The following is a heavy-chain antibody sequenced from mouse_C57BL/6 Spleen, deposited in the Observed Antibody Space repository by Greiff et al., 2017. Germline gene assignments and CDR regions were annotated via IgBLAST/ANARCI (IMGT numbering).Heavy chain of an antibody. CDR1: GYTFTSYW. J-gene: IGHJ4*01. V-gene: IGHV1-72*01. Sequence: VKLQQPGAELVKPGASVKLSCKASGYTFTSYWMHWVKQRPGRGLEWIGRIDPNSGGTKYNEKFKSKATLTVDKPSSTAYMQLSSLTSEDSAVYYCASCTTVVAPYYYAMDYWGQGTSVTVSS. D-gene: IGHD1-1*01. CDR3: ASCTTVVAPYYYAMDY. CDR2: IDPNSGGT.